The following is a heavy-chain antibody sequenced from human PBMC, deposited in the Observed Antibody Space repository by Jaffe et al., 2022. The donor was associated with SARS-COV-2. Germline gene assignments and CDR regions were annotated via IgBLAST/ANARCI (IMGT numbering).Heavy chain of an antibody. CDR2: INHSGST. CDR3: ARRTTVTTSRFDP. V-gene: IGHV4-34*01. D-gene: IGHD4-17*01. Sequence: QVQLQQWGAGLLKPSETLSLTCAVYGGSFSGYYWSWIRQPPGKGLEWIGEINHSGSTNYNPSLKSRVTISVDTSKNQFSLKLSSVTAADTAVYYCARRTTVTTSRFDPWGQGTLVTVSS. CDR1: GGSFSGYY. J-gene: IGHJ5*02.